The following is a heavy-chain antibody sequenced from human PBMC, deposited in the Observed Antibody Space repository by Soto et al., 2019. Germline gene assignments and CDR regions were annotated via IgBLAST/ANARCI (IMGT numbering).Heavy chain of an antibody. Sequence: PGGSLRLSCAASGFTFSSYGMHWVRQAPGKGLEWVAVISYDGSNKYYADSVKGRFTISRDNSKNTLYLQMNSLRAEDTAVYYCANTYGDYVHYYYGMHVWGQGTTVTVSS. CDR1: GFTFSSYG. V-gene: IGHV3-30*18. J-gene: IGHJ6*02. CDR3: ANTYGDYVHYYYGMHV. D-gene: IGHD4-17*01. CDR2: ISYDGSNK.